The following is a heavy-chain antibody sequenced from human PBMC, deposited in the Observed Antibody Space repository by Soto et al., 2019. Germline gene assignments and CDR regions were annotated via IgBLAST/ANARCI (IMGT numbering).Heavy chain of an antibody. CDR3: ATVEMATITPLFDY. CDR1: GYTFTGYY. V-gene: IGHV1-2*02. Sequence: GASVKVSCKASGYTFTGYYIHWVRQAPGQGLEWMGWINPNSGGTNYAQKFQGRVTMTRDTSISTAYMELSRLRSDDTAVYYCATVEMATITPLFDYWGQGTLVTVS. CDR2: INPNSGGT. D-gene: IGHD5-12*01. J-gene: IGHJ4*02.